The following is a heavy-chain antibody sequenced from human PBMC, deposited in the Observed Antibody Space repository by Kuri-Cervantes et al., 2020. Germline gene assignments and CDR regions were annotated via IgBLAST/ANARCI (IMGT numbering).Heavy chain of an antibody. J-gene: IGHJ6*03. Sequence: ASVKVSCKASGYTFTSYAMHWVRQAPGQRLEWMGWINAGNGNTKYSQKFQGRVTITRDTSASTAYMELSSPRSEDTAVYYCARGRGIVATFDYYYMDVWGKGTTVTVSS. CDR3: ARGRGIVATFDYYYMDV. D-gene: IGHD5-12*01. CDR2: INAGNGNT. CDR1: GYTFTSYA. V-gene: IGHV1-3*01.